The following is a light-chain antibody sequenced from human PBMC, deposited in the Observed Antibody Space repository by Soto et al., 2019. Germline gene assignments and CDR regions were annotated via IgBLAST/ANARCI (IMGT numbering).Light chain of an antibody. V-gene: IGLV2-23*02. J-gene: IGLJ1*01. Sequence: QSVLTQPASVSGSPVHSITISCTGSSSDVGSYTLVSWYQQHPGKVPKLMIYEVSKRPSGVSVRFSGSSSGNTASLTISGLQSDDEADYFCWSYAGSFTYVFGTGTKVTXL. CDR1: SSDVGSYTL. CDR3: WSYAGSFTYV. CDR2: EVS.